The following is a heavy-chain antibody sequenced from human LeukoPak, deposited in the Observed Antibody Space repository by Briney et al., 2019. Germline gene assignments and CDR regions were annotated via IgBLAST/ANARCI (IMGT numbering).Heavy chain of an antibody. D-gene: IGHD3-3*01. CDR2: ISGSGRAT. V-gene: IGHV3-23*01. CDR1: GFTFSSHA. CDR3: ATEGTCTFGHYTS. Sequence: GGSLRLSCVASGFTFSSHALSWVRQAPGKGLEWVSGISGSGRATYYADSVKGRFTISRDNSKNTLYLQMNSLRVEDTALYYCATEGTCTFGHYTSWGQGTLATVSS. J-gene: IGHJ5*02.